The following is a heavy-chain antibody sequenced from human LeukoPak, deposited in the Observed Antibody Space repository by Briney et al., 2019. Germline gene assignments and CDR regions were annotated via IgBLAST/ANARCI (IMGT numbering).Heavy chain of an antibody. CDR1: GFTFSSYA. CDR3: GRGRDFWSCYRAPRVDP. D-gene: IGHD3-3*01. V-gene: IGHV3-64*01. J-gene: IGHJ5*02. CDR2: ISSNGGST. Sequence: PGGSLRLSCAASGFTFSSYAMHWVRQAPGKGLEYVSAISSNGGSTYYANSVKGRFTISRDNSKNTLYLQMGSLRAEYMAVYYRGRGRDFWSCYRAPRVDPWGQGTLVTVSS.